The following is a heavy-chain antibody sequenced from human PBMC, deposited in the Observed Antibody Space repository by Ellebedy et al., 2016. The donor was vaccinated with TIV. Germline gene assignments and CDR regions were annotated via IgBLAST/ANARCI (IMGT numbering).Heavy chain of an antibody. V-gene: IGHV3-21*01. CDR2: ISSSSSYI. J-gene: IGHJ4*02. CDR1: GFTFSSYS. D-gene: IGHD3-10*01. CDR3: AREGLWFGDLDY. Sequence: PGGSLRLSCAASGFTFSSYSMNWVRQAPGKGLEWVSSISSSSSYIYYADSVKGRLTISRDNAKNSLYLQMNSLRAEDTAVYYCAREGLWFGDLDYWGQGTLVTVSS.